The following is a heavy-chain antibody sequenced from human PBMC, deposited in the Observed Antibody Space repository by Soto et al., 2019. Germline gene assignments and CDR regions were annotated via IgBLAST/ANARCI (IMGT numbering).Heavy chain of an antibody. V-gene: IGHV3-30-3*01. J-gene: IGHJ4*02. CDR1: GFTFSSYA. Sequence: PGGSLRLSCAASGFTFSSYAMHWVRQAPGKGLEWVAVISYDGSNKYYADSVKGRFTISRDNSKNTLYLQMSSLRAEDTAIYYCAKDAKRSDGWYYFEYWGQGTMVTVSS. D-gene: IGHD6-19*01. CDR3: AKDAKRSDGWYYFEY. CDR2: ISYDGSNK.